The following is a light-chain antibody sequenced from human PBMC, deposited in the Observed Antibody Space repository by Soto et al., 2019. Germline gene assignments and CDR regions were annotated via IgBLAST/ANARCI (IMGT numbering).Light chain of an antibody. CDR2: AAS. V-gene: IGKV1-8*01. CDR1: QGISSY. J-gene: IGKJ4*01. CDR3: QQYYSYPLT. Sequence: AIRMTQSPSSFSASTGDRVTITCRASQGISSYLAWYQQKPGKAPKLLIYAASTLQSGVPPRFSSSGSGTDFTLTISCLQSEDFATYYCQQYYSYPLTFGGGTKVEIK.